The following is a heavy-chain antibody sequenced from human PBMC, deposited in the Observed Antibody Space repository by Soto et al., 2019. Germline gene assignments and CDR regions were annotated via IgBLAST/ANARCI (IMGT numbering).Heavy chain of an antibody. D-gene: IGHD4-17*01. CDR3: AMDYGERPEYFKQ. CDR2: ISPLKGRT. Sequence: QVQLVQSGPDLKRPGASMKVSCKASGYTFTSYGISWVRQAPGQGLEWMAWISPLKGRTQYSQKAQGRVTLSTDTSSNTAYMEMTTLRVDDTAVYYCAMDYGERPEYFKQWGQGTLVTVS. V-gene: IGHV1-18*04. J-gene: IGHJ1*01. CDR1: GYTFTSYG.